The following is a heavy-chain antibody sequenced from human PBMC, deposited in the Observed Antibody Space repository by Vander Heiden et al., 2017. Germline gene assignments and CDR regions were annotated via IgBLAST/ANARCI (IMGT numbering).Heavy chain of an antibody. D-gene: IGHD6-19*01. CDR3: ARSLAVSGDYYYAYDMDV. V-gene: IGHV3-11*01. J-gene: IGHJ6*02. Sequence: QVYLVESGGGLVKPGGSLRLSCAAPGFIFSDYYMTWVRQAPGKGPEWLSYISSSGRTISYADSVKGRFTISRDNANNSLYLQMTSLTAADTAVYYCARSLAVSGDYYYAYDMDVWGQGTTVTVSS. CDR1: GFIFSDYY. CDR2: ISSSGRTI.